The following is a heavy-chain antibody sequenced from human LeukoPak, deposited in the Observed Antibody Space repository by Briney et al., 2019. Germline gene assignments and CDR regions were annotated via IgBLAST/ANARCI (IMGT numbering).Heavy chain of an antibody. Sequence: GESLKISCAASGFTFRTYEMAWVRQAPGKGLEWVSYISSSGTTIYYADSVKGRFTISRDNAKNSLYLQMNSLRAEDTAVYYCARGGLGSFDYWGQGTLVTVSS. J-gene: IGHJ4*02. CDR2: ISSSGTTI. CDR3: ARGGLGSFDY. CDR1: GFTFRTYE. D-gene: IGHD3-10*01. V-gene: IGHV3-48*03.